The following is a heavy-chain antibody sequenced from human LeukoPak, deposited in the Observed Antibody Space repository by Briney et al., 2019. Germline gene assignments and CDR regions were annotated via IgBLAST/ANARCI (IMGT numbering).Heavy chain of an antibody. J-gene: IGHJ4*02. Sequence: PGGSLRLSCAASGFTFSSYWMSWVRQAPGKGLEWVANIKQDGSEKYYVDSVKGRFTISRDNAKNSLYLQMNSLRAEDTAVYYCARDSDDSSGYYPDFDYWGQGTLVTVSS. D-gene: IGHD3-22*01. V-gene: IGHV3-7*01. CDR1: GFTFSSYW. CDR3: ARDSDDSSGYYPDFDY. CDR2: IKQDGSEK.